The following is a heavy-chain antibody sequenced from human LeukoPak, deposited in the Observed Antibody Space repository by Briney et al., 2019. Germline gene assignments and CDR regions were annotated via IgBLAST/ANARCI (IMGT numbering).Heavy chain of an antibody. J-gene: IGHJ4*02. CDR1: GFTLDDYA. V-gene: IGHV3-9*01. CDR2: ISWNSGSI. Sequence: RSLSLSCAASGFTLDDYAMHWVRPAPGRGLEWVSGISWNSGSIGYADSVKGRFTISRDNAKNSLYLQMNSLRAEDTALYYCAKDPGYCTNGVCYEFDYWGQGTLVTVSS. D-gene: IGHD2-8*01. CDR3: AKDPGYCTNGVCYEFDY.